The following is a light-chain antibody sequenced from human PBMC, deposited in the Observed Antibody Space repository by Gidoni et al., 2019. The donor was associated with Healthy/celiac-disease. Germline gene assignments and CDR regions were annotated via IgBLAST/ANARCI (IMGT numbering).Light chain of an antibody. J-gene: IGLJ2*01. CDR1: SSDVGSYNL. Sequence: QSALTQPASVSGSPGQSITSSCTGTSSDVGSYNLVSWYQQHQGKAPKLMIYEVSTRPSGGSNRFSGSKSGNTASLIISGLQAEDEADYYCCSYAGSSTVVFGGGTQLTVL. V-gene: IGLV2-23*02. CDR2: EVS. CDR3: CSYAGSSTVV.